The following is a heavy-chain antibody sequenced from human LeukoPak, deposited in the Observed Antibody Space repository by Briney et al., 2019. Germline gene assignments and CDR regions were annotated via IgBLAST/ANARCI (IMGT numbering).Heavy chain of an antibody. CDR1: GYTFTSYG. CDR2: MNPNSGNT. Sequence: ASVKVSCKASGYTFTSYGISWVRQAPGQGLEWMGWMNPNSGNTGYAQKFQGRVTMTRKTSISTAYMELSSLRSEDTAVYYCARGSDYGDRLDYWGQGTLVIVSS. CDR3: ARGSDYGDRLDY. V-gene: IGHV1-8*02. D-gene: IGHD4-17*01. J-gene: IGHJ4*02.